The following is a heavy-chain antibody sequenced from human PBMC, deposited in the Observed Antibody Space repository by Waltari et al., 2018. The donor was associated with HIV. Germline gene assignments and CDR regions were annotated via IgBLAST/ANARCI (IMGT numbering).Heavy chain of an antibody. CDR3: AKLTYYFDSSGYYPRFYFDY. Sequence: EVQLLESGGGLVQPGGSLRLSCAARGFTFGIHAMSWARKAPGKGLEWVSAISGSGGSTYYADSVKGRFTISRDNSKNTLYLQMNSLRAEDTAVYYCAKLTYYFDSSGYYPRFYFDYWGQGTLGTVSS. D-gene: IGHD3-22*01. CDR1: GFTFGIHA. J-gene: IGHJ4*02. V-gene: IGHV3-23*01. CDR2: ISGSGGST.